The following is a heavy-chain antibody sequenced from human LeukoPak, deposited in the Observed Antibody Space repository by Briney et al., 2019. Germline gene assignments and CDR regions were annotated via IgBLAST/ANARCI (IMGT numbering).Heavy chain of an antibody. J-gene: IGHJ5*02. CDR2: IIPIFGTA. D-gene: IGHD2-2*01. CDR1: GGTFSSYA. CDR3: ARDCSSTSCQRGDNWFDP. V-gene: IGHV1-69*05. Sequence: GSSVKVSCKASGGTFSSYAISWVRQAPGQGLEWMGGIIPIFGTANYAQKFQGRVTITTDESTSTAYMELSSLRSEDTAVYYCARDCSSTSCQRGDNWFDPWGQGTLVTVSS.